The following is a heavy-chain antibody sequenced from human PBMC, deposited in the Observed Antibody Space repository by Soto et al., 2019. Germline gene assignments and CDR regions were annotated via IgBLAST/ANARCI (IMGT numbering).Heavy chain of an antibody. D-gene: IGHD3-3*01. CDR3: AKVRSLYYDFWSGLNWFDP. V-gene: IGHV3-23*01. CDR2: ISGSGGST. CDR1: GFTFSSYA. Sequence: GGSLRLSCAASGFTFSSYAMSWVRQAPGKGLEWVSAISGSGGSTYYADSAKGRFTISRDNSKNTLYLQMNSLRAEDTAVYYCAKVRSLYYDFWSGLNWFDPWGQGTLVTVSS. J-gene: IGHJ5*02.